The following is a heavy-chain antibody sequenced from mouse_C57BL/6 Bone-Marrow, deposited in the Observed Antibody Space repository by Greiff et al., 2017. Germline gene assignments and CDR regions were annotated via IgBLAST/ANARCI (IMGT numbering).Heavy chain of an antibody. CDR1: GFTFSDYY. J-gene: IGHJ3*01. CDR3: ARGGGSSYGFAY. V-gene: IGHV5-16*01. CDR2: INYDGSST. Sequence: EVHLVESEGGLVQPGSSLKLSCTASGFTFSDYYMAWVRPVPEKGLEWVANINYDGSSTYYLDSLKSRFIISRDNAKNILYLQMSSLKSEDTAKYYCARGGGSSYGFAYWGQGTLVTVSA. D-gene: IGHD1-1*01.